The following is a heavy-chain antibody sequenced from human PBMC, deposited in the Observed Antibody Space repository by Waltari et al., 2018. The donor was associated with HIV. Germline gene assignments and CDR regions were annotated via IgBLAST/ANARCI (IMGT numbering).Heavy chain of an antibody. J-gene: IGHJ5*01. V-gene: IGHV1-69*08. CDR3: ASARETMGVDFDS. D-gene: IGHD3-10*01. Sequence: QVQLVQSGAEVKKPGSSVKVSCTASGGAFVSHTFNWVRQAPGQGLEWMGRAIPMFGTANYARKFQGRVTITADKSTTTAYMELNGLRIDDTAVYYCASARETMGVDFDSWDQGTLVTVS. CDR2: AIPMFGTA. CDR1: GGAFVSHT.